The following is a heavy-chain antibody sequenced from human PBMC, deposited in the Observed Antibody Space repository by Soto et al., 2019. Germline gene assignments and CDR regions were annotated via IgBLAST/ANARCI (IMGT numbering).Heavy chain of an antibody. CDR2: IYYSGST. Sequence: PSETLSLTCTVSGGSISSGDYYWSWIRQPPGKGLEWIGYIYYSGSTYYNPSLKSRVTISVDTSKNQFSLKLSSVTGADTAVYYCARHPRGPPGRNDPWGQGTLVTVSS. D-gene: IGHD1-26*01. CDR3: ARHPRGPPGRNDP. CDR1: GGSISSGDYY. V-gene: IGHV4-30-4*01. J-gene: IGHJ5*02.